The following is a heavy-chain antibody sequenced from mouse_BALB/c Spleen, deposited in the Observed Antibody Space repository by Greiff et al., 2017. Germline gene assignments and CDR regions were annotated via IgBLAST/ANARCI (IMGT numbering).Heavy chain of an antibody. CDR1: GFTFSSFG. CDR2: ISSGSSTI. D-gene: IGHD1-1*02. CDR3: ASMAY. V-gene: IGHV5-17*02. Sequence: DVQLVESGGGLVQPGGSRKLSCAASGFTFSSFGMHWVRQAPEKGLEWVAYISSGSSTIYYADTVKGRFTISRDNPKNTLFLQMTSQRSEDTAMYYCASMAYWGQGTTLTVSS. J-gene: IGHJ2*01.